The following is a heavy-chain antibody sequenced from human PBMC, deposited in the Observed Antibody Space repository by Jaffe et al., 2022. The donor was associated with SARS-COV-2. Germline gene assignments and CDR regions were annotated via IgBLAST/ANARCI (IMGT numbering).Heavy chain of an antibody. J-gene: IGHJ4*02. V-gene: IGHV3-30*04. CDR2: MSYDGSRI. CDR3: AKPRHTLVRGVISPYDY. CDR1: GFTFMSSV. Sequence: QVQLVGSGGGVVQPGGSLRLSCAASGFTFMSSVMHWVRQAPGKGLEWVALMSYDGSRIYYADSVKGRFIISRDNSKNTLYLQMNSLRIEDTAFYYCAKPRHTLVRGVISPYDYWGQGALVTVSS. D-gene: IGHD3-10*01.